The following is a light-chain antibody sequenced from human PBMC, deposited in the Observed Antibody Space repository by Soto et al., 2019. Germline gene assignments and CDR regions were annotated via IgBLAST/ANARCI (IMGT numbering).Light chain of an antibody. Sequence: DIQMTQSLSTLSASVGDRVTITCRGRQSISIWLALYQQKPGKAPKLLIYDASILESGVPSRFSGSGSGTEFTLTISSLQPDDFAPYYCQQYNSYRTFGQVTKVDIK. CDR3: QQYNSYRT. CDR1: QSISIW. J-gene: IGKJ1*01. V-gene: IGKV1-5*01. CDR2: DAS.